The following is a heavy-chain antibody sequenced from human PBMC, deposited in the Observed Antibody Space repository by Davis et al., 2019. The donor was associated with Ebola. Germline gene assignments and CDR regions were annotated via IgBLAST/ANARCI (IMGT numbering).Heavy chain of an antibody. Sequence: ASVKVSCKASGYTFTTYDINWVRQATGQGLEWMGWMNPNSGNTGYAQKFQGRVTMTRDTSITTAYMELSSLSSDDTAVYYCTRGIARRRSGSWFDPWGQGTPVTVSS. D-gene: IGHD2-15*01. V-gene: IGHV1-8*01. CDR3: TRGIARRRSGSWFDP. J-gene: IGHJ5*02. CDR1: GYTFTTYD. CDR2: MNPNSGNT.